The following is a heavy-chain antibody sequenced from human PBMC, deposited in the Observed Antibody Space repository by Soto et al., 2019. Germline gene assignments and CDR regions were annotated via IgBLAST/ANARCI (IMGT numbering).Heavy chain of an antibody. Sequence: VGSLRLSCAASVLTFKNYAMHCVRHSPGKWLEWVAVISYDGSIEFYADSVKGRFTISRDDFKNTMFLQMRSLRVEDTAVYYCARGLPDFDWALLFGYWAKGTRVRASS. CDR3: ARGLPDFDWALLFGY. J-gene: IGHJ4*02. D-gene: IGHD3-9*01. CDR1: VLTFKNYA. CDR2: ISYDGSIE. V-gene: IGHV3-30-3*01.